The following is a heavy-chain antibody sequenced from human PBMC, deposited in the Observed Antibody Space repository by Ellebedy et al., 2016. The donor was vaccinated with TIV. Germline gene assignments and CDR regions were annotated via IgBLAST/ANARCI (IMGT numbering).Heavy chain of an antibody. D-gene: IGHD3-10*01. CDR1: GYTFTGYF. CDR3: ARDQAGAYYYDSGISSSAYFYMEV. J-gene: IGHJ6*03. V-gene: IGHV1-46*01. CDR2: INPSGGNT. Sequence: AASVKVSCKASGYTFTGYFLHWVRQAPGQGLEWMGSINPSGGNTTYVQKFQGRLTMTRDTSTTTVYMELSSLRSDDTAVYYCARDQAGAYYYDSGISSSAYFYMEVWGKGTTVTVSS.